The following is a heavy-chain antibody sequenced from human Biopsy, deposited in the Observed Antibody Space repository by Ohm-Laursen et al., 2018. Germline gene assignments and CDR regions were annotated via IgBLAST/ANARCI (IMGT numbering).Heavy chain of an antibody. J-gene: IGHJ5*02. Sequence: GTLSLTCSVSGGPIISYYWTWTRQPPGKGLEWIGHVYNGGITNYNPSLKSRVTISKDTSKNQFSLQVNSVTAADTAVYYCARTPRDSFWSGSYKRGLWFDPWGQGTLVIVSS. CDR3: ARTPRDSFWSGSYKRGLWFDP. V-gene: IGHV4-59*01. CDR1: GGPIISYY. CDR2: VYNGGIT. D-gene: IGHD3-3*01.